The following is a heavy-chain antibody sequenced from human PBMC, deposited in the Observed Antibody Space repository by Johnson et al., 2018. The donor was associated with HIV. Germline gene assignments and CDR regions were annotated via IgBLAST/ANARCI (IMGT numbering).Heavy chain of an antibody. Sequence: VQLVESGGGVVQPGGSLRLSCAGSGFIFDDYDMTWVRQAPGKGLEWVSGINWNGGRTGYADSVKGRFTISRENVNSSLYLQMNSLRAEDTALYYCARQHSYDSSGQGGGLDVWGQGTMVTVSS. CDR1: GFIFDDYD. CDR3: ARQHSYDSSGQGGGLDV. J-gene: IGHJ3*01. V-gene: IGHV3-20*04. D-gene: IGHD3-22*01. CDR2: INWNGGRT.